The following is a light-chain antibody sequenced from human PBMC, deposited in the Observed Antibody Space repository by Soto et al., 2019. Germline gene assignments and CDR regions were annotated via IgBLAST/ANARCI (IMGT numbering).Light chain of an antibody. V-gene: IGKV1-39*01. CDR3: QESYSTPPGLA. CDR2: LAP. Sequence: DIQMTQSPSFLSASVGDRFTITFRTIQSVSNYLNWYQQKPREAPKLLIYLAPNLQSGVPSRFSGSGSGTDFTLTIASLQPEDFATYYCQESYSTPPGLAFGGGTKVDIK. CDR1: QSVSNY. J-gene: IGKJ4*01.